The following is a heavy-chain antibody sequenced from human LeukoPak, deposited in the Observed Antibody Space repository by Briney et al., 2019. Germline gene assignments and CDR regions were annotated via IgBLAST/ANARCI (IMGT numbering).Heavy chain of an antibody. CDR3: ARGFGSRGIDY. Sequence: ASVKVSCKTSEYTFTGYYMHWVRLAPGQGLEWMGWINPNSGATDYAQKFQDRVTMTRDTSINTAYMELSILRSDDMAVYYCARGFGSRGIDYWGQGTLVTVSS. CDR2: INPNSGAT. V-gene: IGHV1-2*02. CDR1: EYTFTGYY. D-gene: IGHD2-2*01. J-gene: IGHJ4*02.